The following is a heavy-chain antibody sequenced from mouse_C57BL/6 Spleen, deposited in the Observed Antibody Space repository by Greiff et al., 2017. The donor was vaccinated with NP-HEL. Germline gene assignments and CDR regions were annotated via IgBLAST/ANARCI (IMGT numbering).Heavy chain of an antibody. CDR2: IDPEDGET. D-gene: IGHD2-1*01. V-gene: IGHV14-2*01. Sequence: EVQLQQSGAELVKPGASVKLSCTASGFNIKDYYMHWVKQRTEQGLEWIGRIDPEDGETKYAPNFQGKATITADTSSNTAYLQLSSLTSEDTAVYYCASRSTMVTTIDYWGQGTTLTVSS. CDR1: GFNIKDYY. CDR3: ASRSTMVTTIDY. J-gene: IGHJ2*01.